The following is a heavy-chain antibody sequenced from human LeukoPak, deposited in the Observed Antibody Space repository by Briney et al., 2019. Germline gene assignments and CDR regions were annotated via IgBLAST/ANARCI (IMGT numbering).Heavy chain of an antibody. CDR3: ATKGDVGGVYYYYGTDV. CDR2: FDPEDGET. J-gene: IGHJ6*02. CDR1: GYTLTELS. Sequence: GASVNVSCKVSGYTLTELSMHWVRQAPGKGLEWMGGFDPEDGETIYAQKFQGRDTMTEDTSTDTAYMELSSLRSEDTAVYYCATKGDVGGVYYYYGTDVWGQGTTVTVSS. D-gene: IGHD2-8*01. V-gene: IGHV1-24*01.